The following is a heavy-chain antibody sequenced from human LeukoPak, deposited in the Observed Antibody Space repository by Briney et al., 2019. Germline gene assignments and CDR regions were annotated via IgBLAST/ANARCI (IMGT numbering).Heavy chain of an antibody. J-gene: IGHJ4*02. CDR1: GGSISSSSYY. V-gene: IGHV4-39*07. D-gene: IGHD3-10*01. CDR3: ARARDGSGSQYFDY. CDR2: IYYSGST. Sequence: SETLSLTCTVSGGSISSSSYYWGWIRQPPGKGLEWIGSIYYSGSTYYNPSLKSRVTISVDTSKNQFSLKLSSVTAADTAVYYCARARDGSGSQYFDYWGQGTLVTVSS.